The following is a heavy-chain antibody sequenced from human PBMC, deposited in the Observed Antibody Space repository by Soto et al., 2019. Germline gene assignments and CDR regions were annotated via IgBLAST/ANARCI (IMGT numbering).Heavy chain of an antibody. J-gene: IGHJ4*02. CDR3: ARDRIAALDY. CDR1: GGSISSYY. D-gene: IGHD6-13*01. V-gene: IGHV4-59*01. Sequence: SETLSLTCTVSGGSISSYYWSWIRQPPGKGLEWIGYIYYSGSTNYNPSLKSRVTISVDTSKNQFSLKLSSVTAADTAVYYCARDRIAALDYWGQGTLVTVSS. CDR2: IYYSGST.